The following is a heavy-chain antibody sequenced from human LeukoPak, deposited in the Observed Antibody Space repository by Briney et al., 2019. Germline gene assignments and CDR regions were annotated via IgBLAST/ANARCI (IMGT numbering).Heavy chain of an antibody. CDR1: GYTFTSYG. D-gene: IGHD6-13*01. CDR3: ARDRAGLRYSRGDFDY. J-gene: IGHJ4*02. CDR2: ISAYNGNT. Sequence: ASVKVSCKASGYTFTSYGISWVRQAPGQGLEWMGWISAYNGNTNYAQKLQGRVTMTTDTSTSTAYMELRSLRSDDTAVYYCARDRAGLRYSRGDFDYWGQGTLVTVSS. V-gene: IGHV1-18*01.